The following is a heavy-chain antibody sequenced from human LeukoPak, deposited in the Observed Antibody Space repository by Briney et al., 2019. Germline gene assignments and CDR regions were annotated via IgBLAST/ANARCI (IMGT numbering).Heavy chain of an antibody. J-gene: IGHJ4*02. V-gene: IGHV3-23*01. Sequence: PGGSLRLSCAASGFTFSSYAMSWVRQAPGKGLEWVSAISGSGGSTYYADSVKGRFTISRDNAKNSLYLQMNSLRAEDTAVYYCARDRGYTKGIFDYWGQGTLVTVSS. D-gene: IGHD5-12*01. CDR2: ISGSGGST. CDR1: GFTFSSYA. CDR3: ARDRGYTKGIFDY.